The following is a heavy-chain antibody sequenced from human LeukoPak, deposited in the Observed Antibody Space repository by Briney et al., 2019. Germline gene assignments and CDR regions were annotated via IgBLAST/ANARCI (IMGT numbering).Heavy chain of an antibody. CDR3: ARRRCSSTSCIFDY. CDR1: GFTFSSYA. Sequence: PGGSLRLSCAASGFTFSSYAMHWVRQAPGKGLEYVSAISSNGGSTYYANSVKGRFTISRDNSKNTLYLQMGSLRAEDMAVYYCARRRCSSTSCIFDYWGQGTLVTVSS. CDR2: ISSNGGST. V-gene: IGHV3-64*01. J-gene: IGHJ4*02. D-gene: IGHD2-2*01.